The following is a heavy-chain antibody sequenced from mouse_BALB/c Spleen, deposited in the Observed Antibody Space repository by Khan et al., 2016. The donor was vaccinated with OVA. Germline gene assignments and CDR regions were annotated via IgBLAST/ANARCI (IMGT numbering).Heavy chain of an antibody. CDR3: AKEGAYYRSDGWFAY. Sequence: QVQLQQPGAELARPGASVKMSCKASGYTFTTYTIHWVKQRPGQGLEWIGYIIPSTDYTTYNQKFKDKATLTADKSSSTAYMQLSSLTSDDSAVYYCAKEGAYYRSDGWFAYWGQGTLVTVS. CDR1: GYTFTTYT. CDR2: IIPSTDYT. J-gene: IGHJ3*01. V-gene: IGHV1-4*01. D-gene: IGHD2-14*01.